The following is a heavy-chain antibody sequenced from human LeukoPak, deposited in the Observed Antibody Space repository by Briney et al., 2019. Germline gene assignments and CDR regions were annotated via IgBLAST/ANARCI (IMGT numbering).Heavy chain of an antibody. CDR2: ISRGGDIM. CDR3: ATNLIGAGEYFQQ. D-gene: IGHD2/OR15-2a*01. V-gene: IGHV3-11*01. CDR1: GLKFSDYY. Sequence: GGSLRLSCAASGLKFSDYYVSWLRQAPGKGLQWVSYISRGGDIMHYADSVKGRFTSSRDNAKNSGYLEMNSLGAEDTAVYYCATNLIGAGEYFQQWGQGTLVTVSS. J-gene: IGHJ1*01.